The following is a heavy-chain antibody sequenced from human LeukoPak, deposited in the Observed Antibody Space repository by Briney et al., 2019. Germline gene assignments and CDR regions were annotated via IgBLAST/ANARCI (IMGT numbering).Heavy chain of an antibody. CDR3: ARDFKESFDI. CDR1: GFTFSSYG. Sequence: GGSLRLSCAASGFTFSSYGMHGVRQAPGKGLEWVAVISYDGVNKYYSDSVKGRFTISRDNSKTTLYLQMNSLRAEDTAVYYCARDFKESFDIWGQGTMVTVSS. V-gene: IGHV3-30*03. CDR2: ISYDGVNK. J-gene: IGHJ3*02.